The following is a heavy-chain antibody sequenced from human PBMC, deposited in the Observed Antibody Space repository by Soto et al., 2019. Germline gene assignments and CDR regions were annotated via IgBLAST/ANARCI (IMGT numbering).Heavy chain of an antibody. Sequence: QVQLVESGGGVVQPGRSLRLSCAASGFTFSSYGMHWVRQAPGKGLEWVAVIWYDGSNKYYADSVKGRFTISRDNSKNTCYLQMTSLRAEDTVVYYGARSPSKPQGAFEIWGQGTMVPVSS. CDR1: GFTFSSYG. CDR3: ARSPSKPQGAFEI. J-gene: IGHJ3*02. V-gene: IGHV3-33*01. CDR2: IWYDGSNK.